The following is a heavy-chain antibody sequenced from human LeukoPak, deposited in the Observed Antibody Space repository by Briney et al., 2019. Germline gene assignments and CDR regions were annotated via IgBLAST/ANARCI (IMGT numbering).Heavy chain of an antibody. CDR3: ARECDYGPGHKFDL. J-gene: IGHJ4*02. V-gene: IGHV3-23*01. CDR1: GFTFNNYL. D-gene: IGHD3-10*01. CDR2: LFTGGGRT. Sequence: GGSLRLSCAAAGFTFNNYLMRWVRQGPGNGLEWVSVLFTGGGRTLYADSVKGRFTISGDTSRTTLYLQMNGLRAEDTAVYYCARECDYGPGHKFDLWGQGTLVTVSS.